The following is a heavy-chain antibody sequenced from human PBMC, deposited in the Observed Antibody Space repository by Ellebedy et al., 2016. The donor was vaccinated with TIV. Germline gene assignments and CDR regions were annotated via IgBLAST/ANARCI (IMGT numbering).Heavy chain of an antibody. J-gene: IGHJ4*02. Sequence: GESLKISCKGSGYSFTIYWIGWVRQMPGKGLEWMGIIYPDDSDTRYSPSFQGQVTISADKSINTAYLQWSSLKASDTAMYYCARRNGLSGFDYWGQGTLVTVSS. CDR2: IYPDDSDT. V-gene: IGHV5-51*01. D-gene: IGHD2-2*01. CDR1: GYSFTIYW. CDR3: ARRNGLSGFDY.